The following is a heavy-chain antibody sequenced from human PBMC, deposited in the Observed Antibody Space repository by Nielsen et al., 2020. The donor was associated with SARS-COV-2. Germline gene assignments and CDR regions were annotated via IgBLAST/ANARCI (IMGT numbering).Heavy chain of an antibody. CDR3: ARGLAVGATPINP. CDR1: GYTFTSYA. V-gene: IGHV1-3*01. D-gene: IGHD2-15*01. CDR2: INAGNGNT. J-gene: IGHJ5*02. Sequence: ASVKVSCKASGYTFTSYAMHWVRQAPGQRLEWMGWINAGNGNTKYSQKFQGRVTMTEDTSTDTAYMELSSLRSEDTAMYYCARGLAVGATPINPWGQGTLVTVSS.